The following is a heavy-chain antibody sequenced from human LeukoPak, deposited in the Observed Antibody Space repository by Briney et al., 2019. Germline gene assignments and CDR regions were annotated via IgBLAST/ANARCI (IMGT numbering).Heavy chain of an antibody. CDR1: GGSISSYY. CDR3: ARAVLRFLEWLPNSDCFDY. V-gene: IGHV4-59*01. Sequence: PSETLSLTCTVSGGSISSYYWSWIRQPPGKGLEWIGYIYYSGSTNYNPSLKSRVTISVDTSKNQFSLKLSSVTAADTAVYYCARAVLRFLEWLPNSDCFDYWGQGTLVTVSS. D-gene: IGHD3-3*01. J-gene: IGHJ4*02. CDR2: IYYSGST.